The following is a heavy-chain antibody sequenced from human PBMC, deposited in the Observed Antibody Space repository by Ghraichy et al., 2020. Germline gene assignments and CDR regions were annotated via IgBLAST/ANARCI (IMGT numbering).Heavy chain of an antibody. CDR1: AYHFSTYD. Sequence: ASVKVSCKASAYHFSTYDITWVRQAPGQGLEWMGWMNPSSGNTGYAQSFQGRVTFTRDTSTNTAYMEIISLRSEDTAVYYCARAIRYQLLSEYWGQGTLVTVSS. J-gene: IGHJ4*02. D-gene: IGHD2-2*01. CDR3: ARAIRYQLLSEY. V-gene: IGHV1-8*03. CDR2: MNPSSGNT.